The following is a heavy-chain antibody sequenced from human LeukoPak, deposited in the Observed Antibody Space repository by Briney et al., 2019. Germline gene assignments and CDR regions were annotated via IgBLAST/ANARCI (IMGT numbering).Heavy chain of an antibody. J-gene: IGHJ4*02. CDR1: GFTFSNAW. D-gene: IGHD6-13*01. Sequence: GGSLRLSCAASGFTFSNAWMSWVRQAPGKGLEWVGRIKSKTDDGTTDYAAPVKGRFTISRDDSKNTLYLQMNSLKTEDTAVYYCTTEGLGIAKDFDYWGQGTLATVSS. V-gene: IGHV3-15*01. CDR3: TTEGLGIAKDFDY. CDR2: IKSKTDDGTT.